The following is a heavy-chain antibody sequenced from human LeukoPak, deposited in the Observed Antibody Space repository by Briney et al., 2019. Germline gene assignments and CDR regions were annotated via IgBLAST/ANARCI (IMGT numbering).Heavy chain of an antibody. V-gene: IGHV4-34*01. D-gene: IGHD2-21*02. CDR1: GGSFSGYY. CDR2: INHCGST. J-gene: IGHJ4*02. Sequence: SETLSLTCAVYGGSFSGYYWAWIRQPPGKGLEWIGEINHCGSTSNNPSLKSRVTVSVDTSKNQFSLKMTSVTAADTAVYFCARRGSNHGGDPLWGQGTLVTVSS. CDR3: ARRGSNHGGDPL.